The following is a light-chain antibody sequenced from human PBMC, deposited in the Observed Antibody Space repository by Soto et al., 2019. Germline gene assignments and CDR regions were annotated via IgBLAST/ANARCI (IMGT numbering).Light chain of an antibody. CDR3: ATWDDSLTGWV. J-gene: IGLJ3*02. Sequence: QSALTQPPSASGTPGQRVTISCSGSSSSIGSNTVNWYQQVPGTSPKLLIYANNERPSGVPDRFSGSKSGTSASLAISGLQSEDEADYYCATWDDSLTGWVFGGGTQLTVL. CDR2: ANN. CDR1: SSSIGSNT. V-gene: IGLV1-44*01.